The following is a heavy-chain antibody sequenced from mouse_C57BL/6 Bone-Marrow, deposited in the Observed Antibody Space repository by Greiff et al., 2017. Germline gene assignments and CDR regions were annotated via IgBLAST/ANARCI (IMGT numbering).Heavy chain of an antibody. D-gene: IGHD4-1*01. CDR3: ARAVPLGRSFDY. V-gene: IGHV1-55*01. Sequence: QVQLQQPGAELVKPGASVKMSCKASGYTFTSYWITWVKQRPGQGLEWIGAIYPTSGRTNYNEKFKGKAILTVDTSSTTAYMQLSMLTSEDSAVFYCARAVPLGRSFDYWGQGTTLTVSS. CDR2: IYPTSGRT. CDR1: GYTFTSYW. J-gene: IGHJ2*01.